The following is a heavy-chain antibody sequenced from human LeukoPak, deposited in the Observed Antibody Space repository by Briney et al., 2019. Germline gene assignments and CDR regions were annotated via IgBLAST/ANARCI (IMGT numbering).Heavy chain of an antibody. V-gene: IGHV3-66*01. J-gene: IGHJ4*02. Sequence: GGSLRLSCVVSEFTVSRIDMSWVRQAPGKGLEYVSIIYSGDSTYYAESVKGRFTISRDNSKNTVYLQMNSLRAEDTAVYYCASGGGRHQLADYWGQGTLVTVSS. CDR2: IYSGDST. CDR1: EFTVSRID. D-gene: IGHD6-13*01. CDR3: ASGGGRHQLADY.